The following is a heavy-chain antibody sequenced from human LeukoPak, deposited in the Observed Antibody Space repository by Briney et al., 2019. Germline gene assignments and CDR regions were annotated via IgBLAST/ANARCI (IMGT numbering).Heavy chain of an antibody. CDR2: ISSSGGST. CDR1: GFTFSSYA. CDR3: AKSKGGSITMIVVVPPPDY. V-gene: IGHV3-23*01. D-gene: IGHD3-22*01. J-gene: IGHJ4*02. Sequence: GGSLRLSCAASGFTFSSYAMSWVRPAPGKGRQWVSAISSSGGSTYYADSVKGRFSISRDNSKNTLYLQKNSLRAEDTAVYYCAKSKGGSITMIVVVPPPDYWGQGTLVTVSS.